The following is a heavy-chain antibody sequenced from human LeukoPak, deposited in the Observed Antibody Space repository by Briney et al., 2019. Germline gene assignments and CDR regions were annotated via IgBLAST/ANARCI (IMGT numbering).Heavy chain of an antibody. CDR3: ARDLLPAALYFDY. J-gene: IGHJ4*02. V-gene: IGHV1-69*01. D-gene: IGHD2-2*01. CDR1: GGTFSSYA. CDR2: IIPIFGTA. Sequence: ASVKVSCKASGGTFSSYAVSWVRQAPGQGLEWMGGIIPIFGTANYAQKFQGRVTITADESTSTAYMELSSLRSEDTAVYYCARDLLPAALYFDYWGQGTLVTVSS.